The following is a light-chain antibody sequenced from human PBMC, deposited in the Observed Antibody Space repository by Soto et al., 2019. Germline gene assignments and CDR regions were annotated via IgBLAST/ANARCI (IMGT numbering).Light chain of an antibody. Sequence: QSALTQPPSASGSPGQSVTISGIGTASDIGRYNYVSWYQHHPGKAPKLIIYEVTKRPSGVPDRFSGSKSGNTASLTVSGLQADDEADYYCNSYVGSNNYVFGTGTKLTVL. CDR3: NSYVGSNNYV. V-gene: IGLV2-8*01. CDR2: EVT. CDR1: ASDIGRYNY. J-gene: IGLJ1*01.